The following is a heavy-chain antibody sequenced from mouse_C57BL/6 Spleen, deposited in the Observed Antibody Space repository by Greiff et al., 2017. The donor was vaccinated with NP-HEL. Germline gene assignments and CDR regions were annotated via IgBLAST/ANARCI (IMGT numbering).Heavy chain of an antibody. CDR2: INPNNGGT. D-gene: IGHD1-1*01. J-gene: IGHJ1*03. CDR1: GYTFTDYN. CDR3: ARRGSSDWYFDV. Sequence: EVQLQQSGPELVKPGASVKIPCKASGYTFTDYNMDWVKQSHGKSLEWIGDINPNNGGTIYNQKFKGKATLTVDKSSSTAYMELRSLTSEDTAVYYCARRGSSDWYFDVWGTGTTVTVSS. V-gene: IGHV1-18*01.